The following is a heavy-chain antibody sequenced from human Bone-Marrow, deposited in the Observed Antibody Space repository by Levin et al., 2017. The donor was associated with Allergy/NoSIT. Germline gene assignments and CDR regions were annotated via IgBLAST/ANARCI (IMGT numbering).Heavy chain of an antibody. V-gene: IGHV3-23*01. CDR3: AKDLFSEVVVTAIGFYGFDY. CDR2: ISGSGGST. CDR1: GFTFSSYA. Sequence: PGGSLRLSCAASGFTFSSYAMSWVRQAPGKGLEWVSAISGSGGSTYYADSVKGRFTISRDNSKNTLYLQMNSLRAEDTAVYYCAKDLFSEVVVTAIGFYGFDYWGQGTLVTVSS. J-gene: IGHJ4*02. D-gene: IGHD2-21*02.